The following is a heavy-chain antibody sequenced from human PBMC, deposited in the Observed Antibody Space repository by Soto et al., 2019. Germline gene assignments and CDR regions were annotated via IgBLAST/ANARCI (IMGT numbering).Heavy chain of an antibody. D-gene: IGHD3-9*01. CDR1: GFTFSSYA. CDR2: ISGSGGST. V-gene: IGHV3-23*01. J-gene: IGHJ4*02. Sequence: PGGSLRLSCAASGFTFSSYAMSWVRQAPGKGLEWVSAISGSGGSTYYADSVKGRFTISRDNSKNTLYLQMNSLRAEDTAVYYCAKGDDILTGYHLRPFDYWGQGTLVTVSS. CDR3: AKGDDILTGYHLRPFDY.